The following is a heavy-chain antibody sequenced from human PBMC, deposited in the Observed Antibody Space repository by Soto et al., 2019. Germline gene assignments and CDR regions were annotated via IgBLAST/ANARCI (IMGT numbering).Heavy chain of an antibody. V-gene: IGHV5-51*01. J-gene: IGHJ3*02. CDR2: IYPGDSAT. CDR3: ARPDYYDTSGRGAFDI. Sequence: GESLKISCKGSGFSFTNNWIGWVRQMPGKGLEWMGIIYPGDSATSYSPSFQGQVTISADKSINTTYLQRSSLKASDTAMFYCARPDYYDTSGRGAFDIWGQGTMVTVSS. CDR1: GFSFTNNW. D-gene: IGHD3-22*01.